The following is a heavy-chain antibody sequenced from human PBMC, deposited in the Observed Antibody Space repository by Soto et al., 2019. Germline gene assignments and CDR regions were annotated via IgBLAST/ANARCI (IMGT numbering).Heavy chain of an antibody. D-gene: IGHD6-6*01. CDR1: GFTFSSYS. V-gene: IGHV3-21*01. J-gene: IGHJ4*02. CDR2: ISSSSSYI. CDR3: ARDRLEYSSSSNLVRGDY. Sequence: GGSLRLSCAASGFTFSSYSMNWVRQAPGKGLEWVSSISSSSSYIYYADSVKGRFTISRDNAKNSLYLQMNSLRAEDTAVYYCARDRLEYSSSSNLVRGDYWGQGTLVTVSS.